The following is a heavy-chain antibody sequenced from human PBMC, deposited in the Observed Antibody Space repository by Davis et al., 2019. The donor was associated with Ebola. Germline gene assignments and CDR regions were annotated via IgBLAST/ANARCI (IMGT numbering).Heavy chain of an antibody. CDR3: ARFKGATFNY. CDR2: IYSGGPA. Sequence: GESLKIPCAASGFSFSRTDMSWVRQAPGKGLQWVSIIYSGGPAYYADSVKGRFTISRDNSRNTLYLQMNSLRAEDTAVYYCARFKGATFNYWGQGTLVTVSS. D-gene: IGHD1-26*01. J-gene: IGHJ4*02. CDR1: GFSFSRTD. V-gene: IGHV3-53*01.